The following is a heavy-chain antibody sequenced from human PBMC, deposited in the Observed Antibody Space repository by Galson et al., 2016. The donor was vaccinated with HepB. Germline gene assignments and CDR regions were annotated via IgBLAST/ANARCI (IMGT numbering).Heavy chain of an antibody. D-gene: IGHD3-9*01. J-gene: IGHJ4*02. Sequence: SLRLSCAASGFTFSDYAMSQFRQAPGKGLEWVGLIRSTAYGGTTEYAASVKGRFTMSRDDSKSIAYLHINSLKTDDTAVYYCTKVIYDILTGYRSLSDYWGQGTLVTVSS. CDR3: TKVIYDILTGYRSLSDY. CDR2: IRSTAYGGTT. V-gene: IGHV3-49*03. CDR1: GFTFSDYA.